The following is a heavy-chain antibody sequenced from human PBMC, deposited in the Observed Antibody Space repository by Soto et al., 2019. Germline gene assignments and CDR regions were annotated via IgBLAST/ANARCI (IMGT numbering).Heavy chain of an antibody. V-gene: IGHV3-30-3*01. CDR3: ARDTGSGYAHGTYYYYDGMDV. J-gene: IGHJ6*02. CDR2: ISYDGSNK. CDR1: GFTFSSYA. D-gene: IGHD5-12*01. Sequence: QVQLVESGGGVVQPGRSLRLSCAASGFTFSSYAMHWVRQAPGKGLEWVAVISYDGSNKYYADSVKGRFTISRDNSKXXLXLXMNSLRAEDTAVYYCARDTGSGYAHGTYYYYDGMDVWGQGTTVTVSS.